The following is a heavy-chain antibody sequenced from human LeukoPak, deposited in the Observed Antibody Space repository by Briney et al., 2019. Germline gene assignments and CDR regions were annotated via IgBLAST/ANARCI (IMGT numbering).Heavy chain of an antibody. CDR3: ARGVTARGFYYYMDV. D-gene: IGHD2-21*02. Sequence: ASVKVSCKAFGGTFSSYAISWVRQAPGQGLEWMGGIIPIFGTANYAQKFQGRVTMTRDTSISTAYMDLSRLRSDDTAVYYCARGVTARGFYYYMDVWGKGTTVTISS. CDR1: GGTFSSYA. V-gene: IGHV1-69*05. CDR2: IIPIFGTA. J-gene: IGHJ6*03.